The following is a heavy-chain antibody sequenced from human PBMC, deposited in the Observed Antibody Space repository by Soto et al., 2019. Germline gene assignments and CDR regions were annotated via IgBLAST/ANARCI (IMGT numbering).Heavy chain of an antibody. J-gene: IGHJ4*01. Sequence: LSLTCTVSGGSISSGGYYWSWIRQHPGKGLEWIGYIYYGGSTYYNPSLKSRATISGDTSKNQFSMKLSSVTAADTAVYYCARGGYYYENSGQNAYDYWGQGILVTVSS. CDR2: IYYGGST. D-gene: IGHD3-22*01. V-gene: IGHV4-31*03. CDR3: ARGGYYYENSGQNAYDY. CDR1: GGSISSGGYY.